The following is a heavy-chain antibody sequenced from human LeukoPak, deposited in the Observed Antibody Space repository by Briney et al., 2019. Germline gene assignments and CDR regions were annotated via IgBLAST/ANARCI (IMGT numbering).Heavy chain of an antibody. CDR1: GGSFSGYY. CDR3: ASLKGITIFGAGKDY. J-gene: IGHJ4*02. D-gene: IGHD3-3*01. CDR2: INHSGST. Sequence: SETLSLTCAVYGGSFSGYYWSWTRQPPGKGLEWIGEINHSGSTNYNPSLKSRVTISVDTSKNQFSLKLSSVTAADTAVYYCASLKGITIFGAGKDYWGQGTLVTVSS. V-gene: IGHV4-34*01.